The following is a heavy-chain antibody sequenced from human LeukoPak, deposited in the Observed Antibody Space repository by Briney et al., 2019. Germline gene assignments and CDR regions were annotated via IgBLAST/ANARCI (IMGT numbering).Heavy chain of an antibody. J-gene: IGHJ6*02. CDR2: ISGSGGST. Sequence: GSLRLSCAASAFTFSTYAMTWVRQAPGKGLEWVSAISGSGGSTYYADSVKGRFTISRDNSKNTLYLQMNSLRAEDTAVYYCAKGLAAATHDYGMDVWGQGTTVTVSS. D-gene: IGHD6-13*01. V-gene: IGHV3-23*01. CDR1: AFTFSTYA. CDR3: AKGLAAATHDYGMDV.